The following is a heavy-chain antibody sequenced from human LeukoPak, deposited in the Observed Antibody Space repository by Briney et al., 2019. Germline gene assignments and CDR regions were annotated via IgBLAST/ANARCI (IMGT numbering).Heavy chain of an antibody. Sequence: GSLRLSCAVSGFTVSGNYMSWVRQAPGKGLEWVSLIYSGGTTYYADSVKGRFTISRDSSKNTLFLQMNRLRPEDAAVYYCAKAPVTTCRGAYCYPFDYWGQGTLVTVSS. D-gene: IGHD2-21*01. CDR2: IYSGGTT. CDR1: GFTVSGNY. J-gene: IGHJ4*02. CDR3: AKAPVTTCRGAYCYPFDY. V-gene: IGHV3-53*01.